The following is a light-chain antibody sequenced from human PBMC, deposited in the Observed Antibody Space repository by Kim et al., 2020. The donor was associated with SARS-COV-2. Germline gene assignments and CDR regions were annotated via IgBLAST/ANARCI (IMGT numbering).Light chain of an antibody. CDR1: SSDVGGYNY. J-gene: IGLJ3*02. CDR2: DVS. V-gene: IGLV2-14*04. Sequence: PRQSITISCTGTSSDVGGYNYVSWYQQHQGKAPKLMIYDVSKRPSGVSNRFSGSKSGNTASLTISGLQAEDEADYYCSSYTSSSWVFGGGTQLTVL. CDR3: SSYTSSSWV.